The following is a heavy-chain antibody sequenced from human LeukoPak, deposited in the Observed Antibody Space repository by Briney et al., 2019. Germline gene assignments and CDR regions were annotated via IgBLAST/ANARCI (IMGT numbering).Heavy chain of an antibody. V-gene: IGHV1-8*03. CDR1: GYTFTSYD. Sequence: ASVKVSCKASGYTFTSYDINWVRQATGQGLEWMGWMNPNSGNTGYAQKFQGRVTITRNTSISTAYMELSSLRSEDTAVYYCARAPSIVGAMDYWGQGTLVTVSS. J-gene: IGHJ4*02. CDR2: MNPNSGNT. CDR3: ARAPSIVGAMDY. D-gene: IGHD1-26*01.